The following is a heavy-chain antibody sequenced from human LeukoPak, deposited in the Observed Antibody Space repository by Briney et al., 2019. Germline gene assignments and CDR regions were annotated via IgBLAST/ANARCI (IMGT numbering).Heavy chain of an antibody. CDR1: GFTFDDYG. CDR2: INWNGGST. CDR3: ARDPIYSDHSGYYFDY. J-gene: IGHJ4*02. D-gene: IGHD3-22*01. Sequence: GGSLRLSCAASGFTFDDYGMSWVRQAPGKGLEWVSGINWNGGSTGYADSVKGRFTVSRDNAENSVYLQMNSVRAEDTAVYYCARDPIYSDHSGYYFDYWGQGTLVIVSS. V-gene: IGHV3-20*04.